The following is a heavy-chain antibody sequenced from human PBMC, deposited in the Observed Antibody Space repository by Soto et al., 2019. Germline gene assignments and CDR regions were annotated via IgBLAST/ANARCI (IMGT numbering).Heavy chain of an antibody. J-gene: IGHJ6*02. CDR2: IDPSDSYT. V-gene: IGHV5-10-1*01. CDR3: ARTTVTQTSYYYYGMDV. Sequence: GESLKISCKGSGYSFTSYWISWVRQMPGKGLEWMGRIDPSDSYTNYSPSFQGHVTISADKSISTAYLQWSSLKASDTAMYYCARTTVTQTSYYYYGMDVWGQGTTVTVSS. D-gene: IGHD4-17*01. CDR1: GYSFTSYW.